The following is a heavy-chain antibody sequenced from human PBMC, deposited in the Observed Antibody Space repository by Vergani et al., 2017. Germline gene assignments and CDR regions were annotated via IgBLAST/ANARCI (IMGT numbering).Heavy chain of an antibody. V-gene: IGHV4-31*03. Sequence: QVQLQQWGAGLLKPSETLSLTCTVSGGSISSGGTYWSWFRQHPGKGLEWIGYIYYGGSTYSNPSLKIRVTISVDTSKNQFSLKLSSVTAADTAVYYCARNRYYDILTGWFDPWGQGTRVTVSS. D-gene: IGHD3-9*01. CDR1: GGSISSGGTY. CDR2: IYYGGST. J-gene: IGHJ5*02. CDR3: ARNRYYDILTGWFDP.